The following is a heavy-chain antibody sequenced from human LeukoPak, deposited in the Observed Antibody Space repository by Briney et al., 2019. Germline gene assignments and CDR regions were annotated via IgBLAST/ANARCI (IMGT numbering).Heavy chain of an antibody. CDR2: ISGSGGST. CDR3: AKGTGYSYGDRPFDY. J-gene: IGHJ4*02. Sequence: PGRSLRLSCAASGFTFSSYAMSWVRQAPGKGLEWVSAISGSGGSTYYADSVKGRFTISRDNSKNTLYLQMNSLRAEDTAVYYCAKGTGYSYGDRPFDYWGQGTLVTVSS. D-gene: IGHD5-18*01. V-gene: IGHV3-23*01. CDR1: GFTFSSYA.